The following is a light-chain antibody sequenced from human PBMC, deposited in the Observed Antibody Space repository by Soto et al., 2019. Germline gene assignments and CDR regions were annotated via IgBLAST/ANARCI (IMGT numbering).Light chain of an antibody. Sequence: QSVLTQPASVSGSPGQSITISSTGTSSDVGGYNYVSWYQHHPGKAPKLMIYEVSNRPSGVSNRFSGSKSGNTASLTISGLQPEDEADYYCSSYTTSNTRQIVFGTGTKVTVL. CDR1: SSDVGGYNY. J-gene: IGLJ1*01. V-gene: IGLV2-14*01. CDR3: SSYTTSNTRQIV. CDR2: EVS.